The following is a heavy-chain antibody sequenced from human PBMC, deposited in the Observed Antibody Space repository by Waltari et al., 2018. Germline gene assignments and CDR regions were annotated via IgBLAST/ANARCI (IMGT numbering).Heavy chain of an antibody. Sequence: QVQLVQSGAEVKKPGSSVKVSCKASGGTFSSYAISWVRQAPGQRLEWMGGIIPIFGTANYAQKFQGRVTITADESTSTAYMELSSLRSEDTAVYYCARVSGRYCSSTSCSHDAFDIWGQGTMVTVSS. CDR1: GGTFSSYA. CDR3: ARVSGRYCSSTSCSHDAFDI. D-gene: IGHD2-2*01. V-gene: IGHV1-69*01. J-gene: IGHJ3*02. CDR2: IIPIFGTA.